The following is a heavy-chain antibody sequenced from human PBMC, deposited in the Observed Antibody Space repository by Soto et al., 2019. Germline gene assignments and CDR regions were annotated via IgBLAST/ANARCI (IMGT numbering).Heavy chain of an antibody. V-gene: IGHV1-58*01. J-gene: IGHJ4*02. Sequence: AASVKVSCKASGFTFTSSAVQWVRQARGQRLEWIGWIVVGSGNTNYAQKFQERVTITRDMSTSTAYMELSSLRSEDTAVYYCAAESSYSSSWYYFDYWGQGTLVTVSS. CDR3: AAESSYSSSWYYFDY. CDR2: IVVGSGNT. CDR1: GFTFTSSA. D-gene: IGHD6-13*01.